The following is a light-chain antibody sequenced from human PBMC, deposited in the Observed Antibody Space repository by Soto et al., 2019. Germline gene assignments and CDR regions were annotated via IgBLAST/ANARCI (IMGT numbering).Light chain of an antibody. CDR1: SGSVSTTYY. CDR3: MLYMGGGLVV. V-gene: IGLV8-61*01. Sequence: QTVVTQEPSFSVSPGGTVTLTCGLTSGSVSTTYYPSWYQQTPGQAPRTLIYSTNIRSSGVPDRFSGSILGNKAALTITGAQADDESDYHCMLYMGGGLVVFGGGTTLPVL. CDR2: STN. J-gene: IGLJ2*01.